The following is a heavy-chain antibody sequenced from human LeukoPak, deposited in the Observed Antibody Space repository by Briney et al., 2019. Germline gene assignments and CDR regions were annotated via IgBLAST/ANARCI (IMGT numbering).Heavy chain of an antibody. Sequence: ASVKVSCKASGYTFTSYYKHWVRQAPGKGLEWMGIINPSDGSTTYAQKFQGRVTMTRDTSTSTVYMELSSLRSEDTAVYYCAREGGSSWYRGYFDYWGQGTLVTVSS. CDR2: INPSDGST. D-gene: IGHD6-13*01. V-gene: IGHV1-46*01. CDR3: AREGGSSWYRGYFDY. CDR1: GYTFTSYY. J-gene: IGHJ4*02.